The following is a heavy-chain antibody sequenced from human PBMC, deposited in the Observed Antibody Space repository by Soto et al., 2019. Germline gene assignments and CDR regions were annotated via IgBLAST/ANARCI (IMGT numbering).Heavy chain of an antibody. D-gene: IGHD2-21*02. J-gene: IGHJ5*02. CDR2: INAGNGNT. Sequence: QVQLVQSGAEVKKPGASVKVSCKASGYTFTSYAMHWVRQAPGQRLEWMGWINAGNGNTKYSQKFQGRVTITRDTSGGTPYMELSSLRSDYTAVYYCARERHIVVVTAIRGGNWFDPWGQGTLVTVSS. CDR3: ARERHIVVVTAIRGGNWFDP. CDR1: GYTFTSYA. V-gene: IGHV1-3*01.